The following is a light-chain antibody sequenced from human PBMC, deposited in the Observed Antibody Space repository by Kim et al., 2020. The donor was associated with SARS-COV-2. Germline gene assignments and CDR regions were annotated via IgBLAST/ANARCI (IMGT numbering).Light chain of an antibody. CDR2: AAS. CDR1: QSVSSSF. CDR3: QQYGTSPV. V-gene: IGKV3-20*01. J-gene: IGKJ5*01. Sequence: EIVLTQSPGTLSLSPGERATLSCRASQSVSSSFLVWYQQKPGLAPRLLIYAASSRATGIPDRFSGSGSGTDFTLTISRLEPEDFAVYYCQQYGTSPVFGQGTRLEIK.